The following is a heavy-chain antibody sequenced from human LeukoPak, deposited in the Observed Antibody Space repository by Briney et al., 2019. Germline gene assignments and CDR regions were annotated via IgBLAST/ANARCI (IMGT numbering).Heavy chain of an antibody. CDR1: GFTFSSYA. V-gene: IGHV3-23*01. J-gene: IGHJ4*02. D-gene: IGHD6-6*01. CDR3: AKRSPYNSSSYYLDF. Sequence: GGSLRLSCAACGFTFSSYAMSWVRQAPGKGLEWVSGMSGSGGSTYYADSVKGRFTISRDNSKNTLYLQMNSLRAEDTAVYYCAKRSPYNSSSYYLDFWGQGTLVTVSS. CDR2: MSGSGGST.